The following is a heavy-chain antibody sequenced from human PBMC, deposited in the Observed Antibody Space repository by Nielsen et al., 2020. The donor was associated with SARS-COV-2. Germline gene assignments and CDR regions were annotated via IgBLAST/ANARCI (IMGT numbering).Heavy chain of an antibody. CDR3: AGSLLDYYGMDV. CDR1: GFTFDDYG. D-gene: IGHD2-15*01. V-gene: IGHV3-20*04. J-gene: IGHJ6*02. Sequence: GGSLRLSCAASGFTFDDYGMSWVRQAPGKGLEWVSGINWNGGSTGYADSVKGRFTISRDNSKNTLYLQMNSLRAEDTAVYYCAGSLLDYYGMDVWGQGTTVTVSS. CDR2: INWNGGST.